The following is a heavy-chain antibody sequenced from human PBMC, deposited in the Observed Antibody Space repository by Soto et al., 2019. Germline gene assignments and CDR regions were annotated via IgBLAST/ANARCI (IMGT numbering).Heavy chain of an antibody. V-gene: IGHV3-48*02. Sequence: HPGGSLRLSCAASGFTFSSYSMNWVRQAPGKGLEWVSYISSSSSTIYYADSVKGRFTISRDNAKNSLYLQMNSLRDEDTAVYYCAREGIAVAGRDNYCYYYGMDVWGQGTTVTVSS. CDR1: GFTFSSYS. CDR2: ISSSSSTI. J-gene: IGHJ6*02. D-gene: IGHD6-19*01. CDR3: AREGIAVAGRDNYCYYYGMDV.